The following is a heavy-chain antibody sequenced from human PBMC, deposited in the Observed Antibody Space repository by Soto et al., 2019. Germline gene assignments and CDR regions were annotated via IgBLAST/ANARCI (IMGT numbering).Heavy chain of an antibody. V-gene: IGHV3-43D*04. CDR1: GFTFDDYA. J-gene: IGHJ6*02. Sequence: GGSLRLSCATSGFTFDDYAMHWVRQAPATGLESVSLISWGGGSTYYADSVKGRFTISRDNSKNSLYLQMNSLRAEDTAVYYCAKATVAGAAYDYYYGMDVWGQGTTVTVSS. CDR2: ISWGGGST. D-gene: IGHD6-19*01. CDR3: AKATVAGAAYDYYYGMDV.